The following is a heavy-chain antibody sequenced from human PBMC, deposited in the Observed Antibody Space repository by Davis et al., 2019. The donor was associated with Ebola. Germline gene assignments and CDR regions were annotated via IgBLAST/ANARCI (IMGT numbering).Heavy chain of an antibody. CDR1: DYTLRAIS. V-gene: IGHV1-24*01. Sequence: ASVQVSCKVSDYTLRAISMHWVRQAPGIGLEWMGSFDSENGESIYAQKFEGRVSMTEDSSTNTAYMELSSLRSEDTAVYYCTVGGIGGMGDYWGQGTLVTVSS. CDR3: TVGGIGGMGDY. D-gene: IGHD3-10*01. J-gene: IGHJ4*02. CDR2: FDSENGES.